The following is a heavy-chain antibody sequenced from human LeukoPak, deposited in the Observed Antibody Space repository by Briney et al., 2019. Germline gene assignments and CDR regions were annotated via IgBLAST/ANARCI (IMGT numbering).Heavy chain of an antibody. D-gene: IGHD6-13*01. CDR3: AKSGSAAEYYYYMDV. CDR1: GFTFSSYG. J-gene: IGHJ6*03. V-gene: IGHV3-30*02. CDR2: IRYDGSNK. Sequence: PGGSLRLSCAASGFTFSSYGMHWVRQAPGKGLEWVAFIRYDGSNKYYADSVKGRFTISRDNSKNTLYLQMNSLRAEDTAVYYCAKSGSAAEYYYYMDVWGQGTTVTVSS.